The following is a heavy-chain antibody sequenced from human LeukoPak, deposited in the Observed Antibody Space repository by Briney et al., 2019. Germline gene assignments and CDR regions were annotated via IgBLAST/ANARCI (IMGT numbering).Heavy chain of an antibody. CDR1: GGTFSSYA. V-gene: IGHV1-69*05. D-gene: IGHD5-18*01. CDR2: IIPIFGTA. J-gene: IGHJ5*02. CDR3: ARDPRGYSYGYLRSNNWFDP. Sequence: SVKVSCKASGGTFSSYAISWVRQAPGQGLEWMGRIIPIFGTANYAQKFQGRVTITTDESTSTAYMELSSLRSEDTAVYYCARDPRGYSYGYLRSNNWFDPWAREPWSPSPQ.